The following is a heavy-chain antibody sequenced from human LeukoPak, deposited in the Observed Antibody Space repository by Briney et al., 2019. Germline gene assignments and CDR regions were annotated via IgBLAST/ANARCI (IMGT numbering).Heavy chain of an antibody. CDR3: ARGGDIVATNYFDY. J-gene: IGHJ4*02. CDR2: IYYSGST. V-gene: IGHV4-59*01. D-gene: IGHD5-12*01. Sequence: SETLSLTCRVSGGSISSYYWSWIRQPPGKGLEWIGYIYYSGSTNYNPSLKSRVTISVDTSKNQFSLKLSSVTAADTAVYYCARGGDIVATNYFDYWGQGTLVTVSS. CDR1: GGSISSYY.